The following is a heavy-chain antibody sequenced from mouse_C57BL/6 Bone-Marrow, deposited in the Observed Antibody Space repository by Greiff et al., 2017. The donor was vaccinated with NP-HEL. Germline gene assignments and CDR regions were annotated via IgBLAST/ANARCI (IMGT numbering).Heavy chain of an antibody. CDR1: GFTFSSYG. V-gene: IGHV5-6*01. CDR2: ISSGGSYT. J-gene: IGHJ2*01. Sequence: EVQRVESGGDLVKPGGSLKLSCAASGFTFSSYGMSWVRQTPDKRLEWVATISSGGSYTYYPDSVKGRFTISRDNAKNTLYLQMSSLKSEDTAMYYWARHGATVVADFDYWGQGTTLTVSS. CDR3: ARHGATVVADFDY. D-gene: IGHD1-1*01.